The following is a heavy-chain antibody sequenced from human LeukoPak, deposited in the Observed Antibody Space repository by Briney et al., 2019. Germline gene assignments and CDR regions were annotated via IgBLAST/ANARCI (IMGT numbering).Heavy chain of an antibody. CDR2: ISGSSSYI. CDR1: GFSLSICG. V-gene: IGHV3-21*01. CDR3: ARGRRGSGSYYSYYFDY. Sequence: PGGSLRLSCRGSGFSLSICGIYWVRQAPGKGLEWVSSISGSSSYIYYAESVKGRFTISRDNAKNSLYLQMNSLRAEDTAVYYCARGRRGSGSYYSYYFDYWGQGTLVTVSS. J-gene: IGHJ4*02. D-gene: IGHD3-10*01.